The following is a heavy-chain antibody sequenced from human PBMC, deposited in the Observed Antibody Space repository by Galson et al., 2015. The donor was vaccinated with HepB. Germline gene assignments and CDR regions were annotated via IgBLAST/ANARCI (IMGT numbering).Heavy chain of an antibody. Sequence: SVKVSCKVSGYTLTELSMHWVRRAPGKGLEWMGGFDPEDGETIYAQKFQGRVTMTEDTSTDTAYMELSSLRSEDTAVYYCATAHSGSYSPADWGQGTLVTVSS. CDR2: FDPEDGET. D-gene: IGHD1-26*01. V-gene: IGHV1-24*01. J-gene: IGHJ4*02. CDR3: ATAHSGSYSPAD. CDR1: GYTLTELS.